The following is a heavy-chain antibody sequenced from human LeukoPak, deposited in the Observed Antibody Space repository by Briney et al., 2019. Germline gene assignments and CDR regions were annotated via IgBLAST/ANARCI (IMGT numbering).Heavy chain of an antibody. Sequence: SETLSLTCTVSGDSINTYYWSWIRQPPGKGLEWIGYIYHSGTTNYNPSLKSRVTFSVDTSKNQFSLKLRSVTAADTAVYYCARARYCIGTSCSTFDYWGQGTLVTVSS. CDR1: GDSINTYY. D-gene: IGHD2-2*01. J-gene: IGHJ4*02. CDR3: ARARYCIGTSCSTFDY. CDR2: IYHSGTT. V-gene: IGHV4-59*01.